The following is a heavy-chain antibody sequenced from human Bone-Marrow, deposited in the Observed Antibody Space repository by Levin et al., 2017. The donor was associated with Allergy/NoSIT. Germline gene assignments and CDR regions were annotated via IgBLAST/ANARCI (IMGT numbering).Heavy chain of an antibody. J-gene: IGHJ4*02. CDR1: GGSIINYY. CDR2: IQYTGRT. CDR3: ARLPDISGWPFDS. Sequence: GSLRLSCTVSGGSIINYYWTWIRQPPGKGLEWIGYIQYTGRTNYNPSLNGRITISVDKSKNHFSLKLSSVSAADTAVYYCARLPDISGWPFDSWGQGMLVTVSS. D-gene: IGHD6-19*01. V-gene: IGHV4-59*01.